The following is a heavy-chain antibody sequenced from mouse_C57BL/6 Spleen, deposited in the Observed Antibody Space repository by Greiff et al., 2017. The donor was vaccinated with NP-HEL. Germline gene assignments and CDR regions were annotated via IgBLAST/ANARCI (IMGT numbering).Heavy chain of an antibody. CDR1: GYTFTDYY. V-gene: IGHV1-26*01. D-gene: IGHD1-1*01. CDR2: INPNNGGT. J-gene: IGHJ4*01. CDR3: ARGIYYYGSSYYAMDY. Sequence: VQLQQSGPELVKPGASVKISCKASGYTFTDYYMNWVKQSHGKSLEWIGDINPNNGGTSYNQKFKGKATLTVDKSSSTAYMELRSLTSEDSAVYYCARGIYYYGSSYYAMDYWGQGTSVTVSS.